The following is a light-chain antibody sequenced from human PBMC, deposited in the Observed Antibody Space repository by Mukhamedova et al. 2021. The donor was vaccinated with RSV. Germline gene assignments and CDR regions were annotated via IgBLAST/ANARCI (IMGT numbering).Light chain of an antibody. Sequence: GVPDRFSGSKSGNTASLTVSGLQAEDEADYYCSSYAGSNKIFGGGTKLTVL. V-gene: IGLV2-8*01. J-gene: IGLJ2*01. CDR3: SSYAGSNKI.